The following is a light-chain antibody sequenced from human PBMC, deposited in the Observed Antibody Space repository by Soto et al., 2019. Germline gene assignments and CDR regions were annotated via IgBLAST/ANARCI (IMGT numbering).Light chain of an antibody. CDR2: SAS. V-gene: IGKV1-12*01. Sequence: DVQMTQSPSSVSASVGGRVTITCRASQSINKWLAWYQQKPGEAPKLLIYSASNLQSGVPSRFSGSGSGTDFSLTISSLQPEDSATYYCQQANTFPYPFGPGTKVDIK. J-gene: IGKJ3*01. CDR3: QQANTFPYP. CDR1: QSINKW.